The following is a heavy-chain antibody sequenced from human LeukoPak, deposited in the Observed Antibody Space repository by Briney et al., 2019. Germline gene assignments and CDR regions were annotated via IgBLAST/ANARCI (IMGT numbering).Heavy chain of an antibody. Sequence: GGSLRLSCAASGFTFSSYSMNWVRQAPGKGLEWVSSISSSSSYIYYADSVKGRFSISRDNAKNSLYLQMNSLRTEDTAVYYCAREAGDQSFDYWGQGTLVTVSS. CDR3: AREAGDQSFDY. CDR1: GFTFSSYS. D-gene: IGHD7-27*01. V-gene: IGHV3-21*01. CDR2: ISSSSSYI. J-gene: IGHJ4*02.